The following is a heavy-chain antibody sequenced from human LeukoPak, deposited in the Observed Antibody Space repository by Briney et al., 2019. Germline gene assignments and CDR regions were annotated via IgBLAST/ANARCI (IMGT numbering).Heavy chain of an antibody. V-gene: IGHV4-39*07. D-gene: IGHD6-13*01. CDR3: ARARSSSWYYDYYYMDV. J-gene: IGHJ6*03. CDR1: GGSISNSSYY. CDR2: IYYSGST. Sequence: SETLSLTCTVSGGSISNSSYYWGWIRQPPGKGLEWIGSIYYSGSTNYNPSLKSRVTISVDTSKNQFSLKLSSVTAADTAVYYCARARSSSWYYDYYYMDVWGKGTTVTVS.